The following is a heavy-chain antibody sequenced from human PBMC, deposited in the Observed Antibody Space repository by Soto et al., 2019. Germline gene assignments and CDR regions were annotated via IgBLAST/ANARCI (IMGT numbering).Heavy chain of an antibody. CDR2: IYYSGGT. J-gene: IGHJ6*02. Sequence: QVQLQESGPGLVKPSETLSLTCTVSGGSISSYYWSWIRQPPGKGLEWIGYIYYSGGTNYNPSLKSRVTISVDTSKNQFSLKLSSVTAADTAVYYCARQDGGTGGMDVWGQGTTVTVSS. CDR3: ARQDGGTGGMDV. CDR1: GGSISSYY. V-gene: IGHV4-59*01. D-gene: IGHD3-10*01.